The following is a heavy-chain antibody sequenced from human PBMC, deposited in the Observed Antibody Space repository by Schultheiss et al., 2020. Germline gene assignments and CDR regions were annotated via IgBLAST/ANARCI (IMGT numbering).Heavy chain of an antibody. CDR3: ARDQWDYDFWSGYYWFDY. CDR2: IKQDGSEK. J-gene: IGHJ4*02. V-gene: IGHV3-7*01. D-gene: IGHD3-3*01. CDR1: GFTFSSYW. Sequence: GGSLRLSCAASGFTFSSYWMSWVRQAPGKGLEWVANIKQDGSEKYYVDSVRGRFTISRDNAKNSLYLQMNSLRAEDTAVYYCARDQWDYDFWSGYYWFDYWGQGTLVTVYS.